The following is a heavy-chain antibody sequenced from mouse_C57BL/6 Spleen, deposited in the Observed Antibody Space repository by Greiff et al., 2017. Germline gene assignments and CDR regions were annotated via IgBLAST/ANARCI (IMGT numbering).Heavy chain of an antibody. CDR1: GYTFTSYW. CDR2: IDPSDSYT. V-gene: IGHV1-50*01. J-gene: IGHJ2*01. Sequence: VQLQQPGAELVKPGASVKLSCKASGYTFTSYWMQWVKQRPGQGLEWIGEIDPSDSYTNYNQKFKGKATLTVDTSSSTAYMQLSSLTSEDSAVYYCARTEFTTVVDYWGQGTTLTVSS. CDR3: ARTEFTTVVDY. D-gene: IGHD1-1*01.